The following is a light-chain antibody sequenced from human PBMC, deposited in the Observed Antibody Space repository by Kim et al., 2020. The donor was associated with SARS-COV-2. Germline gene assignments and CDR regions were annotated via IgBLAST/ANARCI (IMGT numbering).Light chain of an antibody. CDR3: AAWDDSLNGYWV. Sequence: QRVTISCSGSSSKIGSNTVNWFQQLPGTAPKLLIYSNNQRPSGVPDRFSGSKSGTSASLAISGLQSEDEAHYYCAAWDDSLNGYWVFGGGTQLTVL. CDR1: SSKIGSNT. CDR2: SNN. J-gene: IGLJ3*02. V-gene: IGLV1-44*01.